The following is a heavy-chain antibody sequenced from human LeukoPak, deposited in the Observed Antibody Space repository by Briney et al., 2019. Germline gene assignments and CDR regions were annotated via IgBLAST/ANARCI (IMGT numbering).Heavy chain of an antibody. V-gene: IGHV4-4*07. Sequence: PSETLSLTCTVSGGSISSYYWSWIRQPAGKGLEWIGRIHTSGSTNYNPSLKSRVTMSVDTSKNQFSLKLSSVTAADTAVYYCARVRYYYDSSGYYQLDYWGQGTLVTVSS. CDR1: GGSISSYY. CDR2: IHTSGST. J-gene: IGHJ4*02. D-gene: IGHD3-22*01. CDR3: ARVRYYYDSSGYYQLDY.